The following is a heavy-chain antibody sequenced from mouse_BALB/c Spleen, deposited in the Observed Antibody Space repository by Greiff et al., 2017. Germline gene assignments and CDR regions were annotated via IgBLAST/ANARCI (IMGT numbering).Heavy chain of an antibody. CDR2: ISSGGSYT. Sequence: EVNLVESGGDLVKPGGSLKLSCAASGFTFSSYGMSWVRQTPDKRLEWVATISSGGSYTYYPDSVKGRFTISRDNAKNTLYLQMSSLKSEDTAMYYCARQLYYGSSYGFAYWGQGTLVTVSA. CDR1: GFTFSSYG. D-gene: IGHD1-1*01. J-gene: IGHJ3*01. CDR3: ARQLYYGSSYGFAY. V-gene: IGHV5-6*01.